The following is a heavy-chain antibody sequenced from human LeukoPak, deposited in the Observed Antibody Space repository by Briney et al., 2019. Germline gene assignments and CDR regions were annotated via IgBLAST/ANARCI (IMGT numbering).Heavy chain of an antibody. CDR3: AREYYYDTSGYSHDAFDI. V-gene: IGHV4-34*01. Sequence: SETLSLTCAVYGGSFSGYYWSWIRQPPGKGLEWIGEINHSGSTNYNPSLKSRVTISVDTSKNQFSLKLSSVTAADTAVYYCAREYYYDTSGYSHDAFDIWGQGTMVTVSS. CDR2: INHSGST. J-gene: IGHJ3*02. CDR1: GGSFSGYY. D-gene: IGHD3-22*01.